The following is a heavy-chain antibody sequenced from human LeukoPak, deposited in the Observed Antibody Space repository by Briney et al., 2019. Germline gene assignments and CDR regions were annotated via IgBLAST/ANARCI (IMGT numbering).Heavy chain of an antibody. Sequence: GGSLRLSCAASGFTFSNYGMTWVRQAPGKGLEWVSGISGSGGSTYYADSVKGRFTISRDNSKNTLYLQMNSLRAEDTAVYYCARIRRSYCGGDCYSTFDYWGQGTLVTVSS. J-gene: IGHJ4*02. V-gene: IGHV3-23*01. CDR3: ARIRRSYCGGDCYSTFDY. D-gene: IGHD2-21*02. CDR2: ISGSGGST. CDR1: GFTFSNYG.